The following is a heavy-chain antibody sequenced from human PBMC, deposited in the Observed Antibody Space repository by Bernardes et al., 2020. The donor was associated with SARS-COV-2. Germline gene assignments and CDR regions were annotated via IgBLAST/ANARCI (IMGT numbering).Heavy chain of an antibody. V-gene: IGHV4-30-4*01. J-gene: IGHJ6*02. D-gene: IGHD1-26*01. Sequence: SETLSLTCSVSGASISSGNNHWSWIRQPPGGSLEWIGNIDYSGSTSYNPSLKSRVTISVDMSKNQFSLRLNSVTAADTAVYYCARADMDSGNYYRLAYYNGMDVWGQGTTVTVSS. CDR2: IDYSGST. CDR1: GASISSGNNH. CDR3: ARADMDSGNYYRLAYYNGMDV.